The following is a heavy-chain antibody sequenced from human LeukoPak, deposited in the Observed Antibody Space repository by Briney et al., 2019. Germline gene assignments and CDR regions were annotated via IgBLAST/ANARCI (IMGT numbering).Heavy chain of an antibody. CDR3: ARGLGFWSGYYRLNAFDI. CDR1: GGSFSGYY. J-gene: IGHJ3*02. Sequence: SETLSLTCAVYGGSFSGYYWSWIRQPPGKGLEWIGEINHSGSTNYNPSLKSRVTISVDTSKNQFSLKLSSVTAADTAVYYCARGLGFWSGYYRLNAFDIWGQGTMVTVSS. D-gene: IGHD3-3*01. V-gene: IGHV4-34*01. CDR2: INHSGST.